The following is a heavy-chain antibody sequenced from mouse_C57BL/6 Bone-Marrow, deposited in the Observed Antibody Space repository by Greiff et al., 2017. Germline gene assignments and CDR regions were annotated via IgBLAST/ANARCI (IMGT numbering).Heavy chain of an antibody. Sequence: EVKLVESGGDLVKPGGSLKLSCAASGFTFSSYGMSWVRQTPDKRLEWVATISSGGSYTYYPDSVTGRFTISRDNAKNTLYLQMSSLKSEDTAMYYCARRRIPHWYFDVWGTGTTVTVSS. CDR3: ARRRIPHWYFDV. CDR2: ISSGGSYT. V-gene: IGHV5-6*02. J-gene: IGHJ1*03. CDR1: GFTFSSYG.